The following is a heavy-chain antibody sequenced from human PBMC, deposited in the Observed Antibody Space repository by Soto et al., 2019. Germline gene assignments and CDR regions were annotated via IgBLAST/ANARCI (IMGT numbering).Heavy chain of an antibody. D-gene: IGHD6-6*01. J-gene: IGHJ6*02. V-gene: IGHV3-30-3*01. CDR2: ISYDGSNK. CDR3: ARDQGSYSSSSFNYYYGMDV. Sequence: GGPMRLPCAASGFTFSSYAMHWVRQAQGKGLEWVAVISYDGSNKYYADSVKGRFTISRDNSKNTLYLQMNSLRAEDTAVYYCARDQGSYSSSSFNYYYGMDVWGQGTTVTVSS. CDR1: GFTFSSYA.